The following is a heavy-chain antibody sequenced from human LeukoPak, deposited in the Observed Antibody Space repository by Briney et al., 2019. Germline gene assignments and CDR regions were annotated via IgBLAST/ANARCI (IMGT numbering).Heavy chain of an antibody. Sequence: ASVKVSCKASGYTFTSYGISWVRQAPGQGLEWMGWISPYNGNTNYAQKLQGRVTMTTDTSTSTAYMELRSLRSDDTAVYYCARARSRYDILTGYYIPNLDYWGQGTLVTVSS. V-gene: IGHV1-18*01. CDR1: GYTFTSYG. CDR3: ARARSRYDILTGYYIPNLDY. CDR2: ISPYNGNT. J-gene: IGHJ4*02. D-gene: IGHD3-9*01.